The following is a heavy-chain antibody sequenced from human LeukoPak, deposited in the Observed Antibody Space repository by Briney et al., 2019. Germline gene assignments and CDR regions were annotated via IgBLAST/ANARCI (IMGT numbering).Heavy chain of an antibody. Sequence: GASVNVSCTASGFTFTRYGISWVRQAPGQGLEWMGWISAYNGDTKYAQKFQDRLTMTTETSTSAAYMELTSLRSDDTAVYYCARDPSNTSGWYAWADYWGQGTLVTVSS. V-gene: IGHV1-18*01. CDR3: ARDPSNTSGWYAWADY. D-gene: IGHD6-19*01. J-gene: IGHJ4*02. CDR1: GFTFTRYG. CDR2: ISAYNGDT.